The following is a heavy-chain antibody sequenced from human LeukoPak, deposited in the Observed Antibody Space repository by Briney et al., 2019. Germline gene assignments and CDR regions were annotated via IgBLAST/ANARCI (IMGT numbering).Heavy chain of an antibody. CDR2: INHSGST. V-gene: IGHV4-34*01. CDR3: AKSDYYDSSGALDY. CDR1: GGSFSDYY. J-gene: IGHJ4*02. D-gene: IGHD3-22*01. Sequence: SETLSLTCAVYGGSFSDYYWSWIRQPPGKGLEWIGEINHSGSTNYNPSLKSRVTISVDTSKNQFSLKLSSVTAADTAVYYCAKSDYYDSSGALDYWGQGTLVTVSS.